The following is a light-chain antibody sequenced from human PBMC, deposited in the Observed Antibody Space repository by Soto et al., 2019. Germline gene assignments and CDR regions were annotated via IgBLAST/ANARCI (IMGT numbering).Light chain of an antibody. CDR3: SSYTSSSTYV. Sequence: QSALTQPAAVSGSPGQSITISCTGTSSDVGGYNYVSWYQQHPGKAPKLMIYEVSNRPSGVSNRFSGSKPGNTASLTISGLQAEDEADYYCSSYTSSSTYVFGTG. CDR1: SSDVGGYNY. CDR2: EVS. V-gene: IGLV2-14*01. J-gene: IGLJ1*01.